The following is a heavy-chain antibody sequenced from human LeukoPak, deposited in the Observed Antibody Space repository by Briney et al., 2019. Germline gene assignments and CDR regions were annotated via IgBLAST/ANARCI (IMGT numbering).Heavy chain of an antibody. CDR2: TNHSGST. J-gene: IGHJ4*02. CDR3: ARTSGCSGGSCPRRKYYFDY. Sequence: SETLSLTCAVYGGSFSGYYWSWIRRPPGKGLEWIGETNHSGSTNYNPSLKSRVTISVDTSKNQFSLKLSSVTAADTAVYYCARTSGCSGGSCPRRKYYFDYWGQGTLVTVSS. CDR1: GGSFSGYY. V-gene: IGHV4-34*01. D-gene: IGHD2-15*01.